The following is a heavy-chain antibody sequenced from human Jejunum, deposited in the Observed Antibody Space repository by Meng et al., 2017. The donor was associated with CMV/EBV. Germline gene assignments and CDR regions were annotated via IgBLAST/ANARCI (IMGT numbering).Heavy chain of an antibody. CDR3: VRNTAPYGGFFDY. V-gene: IGHV3-23*01. CDR1: GFSFSSSG. CDR2: ISNGGGNT. Sequence: ASGFSFSSSGMSWVRQAPGKGLEWVSSISNGGGNTNFADPVKGRFTISRDNSKNTVYLQMSSLRAEDTAVYYCVRNTAPYGGFFDYWGQGALVTVSS. J-gene: IGHJ4*02. D-gene: IGHD3-10*01.